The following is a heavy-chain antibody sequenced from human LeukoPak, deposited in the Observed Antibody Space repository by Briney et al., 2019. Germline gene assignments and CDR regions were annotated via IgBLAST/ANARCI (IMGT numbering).Heavy chain of an antibody. Sequence: SETLSLTCPVSGGSIRSYYWSWIRQPPGKGLEWIGYIYYSGSTNYNPSLKSRVTISVDTSKNQLSLKLSSVTAADTAVYYCARVVGARRFVYWGQGTLVTVSS. V-gene: IGHV4-59*01. CDR2: IYYSGST. CDR1: GGSIRSYY. D-gene: IGHD1-26*01. CDR3: ARVVGARRFVY. J-gene: IGHJ4*02.